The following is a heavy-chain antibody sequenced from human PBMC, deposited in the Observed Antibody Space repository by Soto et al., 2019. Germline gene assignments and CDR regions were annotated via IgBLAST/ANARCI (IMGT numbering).Heavy chain of an antibody. D-gene: IGHD5-18*01. Sequence: PSETLSLTCAVSGGSFSGYYWSWIRQPPGKGLEWIGDINHSGSTNYNPYLNSRVTISVDTSKNQFPLKLSAVTAADTAVYYCARSCGYGYDYYYYGMDVWGQGTTVTVSS. CDR2: INHSGST. J-gene: IGHJ6*02. CDR1: GGSFSGYY. V-gene: IGHV4-34*01. CDR3: ARSCGYGYDYYYYGMDV.